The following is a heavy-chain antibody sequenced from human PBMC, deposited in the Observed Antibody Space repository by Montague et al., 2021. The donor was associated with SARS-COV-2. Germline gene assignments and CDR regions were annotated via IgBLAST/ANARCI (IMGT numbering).Heavy chain of an antibody. D-gene: IGHD6-13*01. CDR3: ARKEMKYSSIWSTGGNWFDP. Sequence: SETLSLTCTVSGGSISSSSYYWGWIRQPPGKGLEWIGGIYYSGSTYYXXXLKSRVTISVDTSKNQFSLKLSSVTAADTAVYYCARKEMKYSSIWSTGGNWFDPWGQGTLVTVSS. V-gene: IGHV4-39*01. CDR1: GGSISSSSYY. CDR2: IYYSGST. J-gene: IGHJ5*02.